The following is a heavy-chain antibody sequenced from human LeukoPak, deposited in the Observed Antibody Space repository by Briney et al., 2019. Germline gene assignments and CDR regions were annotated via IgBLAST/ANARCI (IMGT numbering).Heavy chain of an antibody. CDR1: GFTFTSYS. V-gene: IGHV3-23*01. CDR2: ISGGGGST. D-gene: IGHD1-26*01. Sequence: GGSLRLSCAASGFTFTSYSMNWVRQAPGKGLEWVSTISGGGGSTYYADSVKGRFTISRDNSKNTLYLQVNSLRAEDTAVYYCAKGGKWDVTPFDSWGQGTLVTVSS. J-gene: IGHJ4*02. CDR3: AKGGKWDVTPFDS.